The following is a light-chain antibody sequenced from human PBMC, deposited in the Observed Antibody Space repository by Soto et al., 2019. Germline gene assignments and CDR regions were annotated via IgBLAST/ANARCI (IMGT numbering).Light chain of an antibody. CDR1: QSFSSN. J-gene: IGKJ2*01. CDR2: GAS. CDR3: QQYNNWPPRYT. Sequence: EIVMTQSPATLSVSPGERATLSCRASQSFSSNLAWYQQKPGQAPRLLIYGASTSATGIQARFSGSGSGTEFTLTISGLQSEDFAVYYCQQYNNWPPRYTFGQGTKLEIK. V-gene: IGKV3-15*01.